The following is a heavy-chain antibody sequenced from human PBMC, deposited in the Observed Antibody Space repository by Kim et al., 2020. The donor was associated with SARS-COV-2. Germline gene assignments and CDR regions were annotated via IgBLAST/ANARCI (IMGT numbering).Heavy chain of an antibody. Sequence: GGSLRLSCTASGFTFGDYAMSWFRQAPGKGLEWVGFIRSKAYGGTTEYAASVKGRFTISRDDSKSIAYLQMNSLKTEDTAVYYCTGSITMRHHYYYYYGMDVWGQGTTVTVSS. CDR1: GFTFGDYA. D-gene: IGHD3-10*01. J-gene: IGHJ6*02. CDR3: TGSITMRHHYYYYYGMDV. CDR2: IRSKAYGGTT. V-gene: IGHV3-49*03.